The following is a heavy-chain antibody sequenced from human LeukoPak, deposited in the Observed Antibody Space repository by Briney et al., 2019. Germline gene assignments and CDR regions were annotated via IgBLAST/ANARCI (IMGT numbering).Heavy chain of an antibody. D-gene: IGHD3-9*01. J-gene: IGHJ4*02. CDR1: GGSISSSSYY. V-gene: IGHV4-39*01. Sequence: SETLSLTCTVSGGSISSSSYYWGWIRQPPGKGLEWIGSIYYSGATYHNPSLKSRITISVDTSTNQFSLRLSSVTAADTAVYYCARLLKYFDSDSWGQGTLVTVSS. CDR2: IYYSGAT. CDR3: ARLLKYFDSDS.